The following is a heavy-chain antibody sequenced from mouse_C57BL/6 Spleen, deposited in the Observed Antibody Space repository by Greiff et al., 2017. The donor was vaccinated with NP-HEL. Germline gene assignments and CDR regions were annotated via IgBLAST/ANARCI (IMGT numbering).Heavy chain of an antibody. D-gene: IGHD2-1*01. CDR3: IIYYGNSYWYFDV. Sequence: VQLQQSGAELVRPGASVKLSCTASGFNIKDDYMHWVKQRPEQGLEWIGWIDPENGDTEYASKFQGKATITADTSSNTAYLQLSSLTSEDTAVYYCIIYYGNSYWYFDVWGTGTTVTVSS. J-gene: IGHJ1*03. V-gene: IGHV14-4*01. CDR2: IDPENGDT. CDR1: GFNIKDDY.